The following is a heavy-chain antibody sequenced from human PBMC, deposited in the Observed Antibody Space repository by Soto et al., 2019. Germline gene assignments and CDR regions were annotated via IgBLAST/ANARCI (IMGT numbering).Heavy chain of an antibody. CDR1: GFTFSSYW. CDR2: IKQDGSEK. J-gene: IGHJ4*02. V-gene: IGHV3-7*01. CDR3: ARARGGYYGDYVYPY. D-gene: IGHD4-17*01. Sequence: EVQLVESGGGLVQPGGSLRLSCAASGFTFSSYWMSWVRQAPGKGLEWVANIKQDGSEKYYVDSVKGRFTISRDNAKNSLYLQRNSLRAEDTAVYYCARARGGYYGDYVYPYWGQGTLVTVSS.